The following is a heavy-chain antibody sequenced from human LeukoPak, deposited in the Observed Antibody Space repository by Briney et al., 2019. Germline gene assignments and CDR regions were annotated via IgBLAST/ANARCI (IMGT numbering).Heavy chain of an antibody. J-gene: IGHJ4*02. CDR2: ISWDGGSA. V-gene: IGHV3-43*01. Sequence: GGSLRLSCAAYGFTFDDYTMPWVRQAPGKGLEWVSLISWDGGSAYYADSVKGRFTISRDNSKNSLYLQMNSLRTEDTALYYCAKDGEGVRGDYFDYWGQGTLVTVSS. CDR3: AKDGEGVRGDYFDY. D-gene: IGHD3-16*01. CDR1: GFTFDDYT.